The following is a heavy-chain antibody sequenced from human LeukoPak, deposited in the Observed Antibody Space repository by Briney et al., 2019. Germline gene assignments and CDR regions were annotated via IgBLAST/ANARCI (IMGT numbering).Heavy chain of an antibody. J-gene: IGHJ3*02. CDR3: ARDVGLAAGGMMDALDI. CDR2: IKQDGSEK. CDR1: GFTFRSYW. D-gene: IGHD6-13*01. V-gene: IGHV3-7*05. Sequence: GGSLKLSCAASGFTFRSYWMNWVRQAPGKGLEWVANIKQDGSEKYYVDSVKGRFTISRDNAKNSMYLQMNSLRAEDTAVYYCARDVGLAAGGMMDALDIWGQGTMVTVSS.